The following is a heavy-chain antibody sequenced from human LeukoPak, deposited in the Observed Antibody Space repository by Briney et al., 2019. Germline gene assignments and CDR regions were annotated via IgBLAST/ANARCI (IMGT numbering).Heavy chain of an antibody. J-gene: IGHJ4*02. CDR3: ARGWYNFDY. CDR1: GFIFSNYA. Sequence: GGSLRLSCAASGFIFSNYAMSWVRPAPGKGLEWVSGINNSGDRRFYADSVKGRFTISRDNFKNTRYLQTNSLGAEDTAVYYCARGWYNFDYWGQGTRVTVSS. D-gene: IGHD6-19*01. V-gene: IGHV3-23*01. CDR2: INNSGDRR.